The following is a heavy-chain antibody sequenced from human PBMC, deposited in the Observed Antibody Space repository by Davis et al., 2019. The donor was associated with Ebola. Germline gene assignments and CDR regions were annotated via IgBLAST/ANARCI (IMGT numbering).Heavy chain of an antibody. CDR3: ARDRYWDIVVVPAAWDAFDI. D-gene: IGHD2-2*01. CDR1: GGTFSSYA. Sequence: ASVKVSCKASGGTFSSYAISWVRQAPGQGLEWMGWISAYNGNTNYAQKLQGRVTMTTDTSTSTAYMELRSLRSDDTAVYYCARDRYWDIVVVPAAWDAFDIWGQGTMVTVSS. CDR2: ISAYNGNT. V-gene: IGHV1-18*01. J-gene: IGHJ3*02.